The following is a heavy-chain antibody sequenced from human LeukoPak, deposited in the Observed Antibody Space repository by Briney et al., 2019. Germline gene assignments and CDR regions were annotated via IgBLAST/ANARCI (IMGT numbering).Heavy chain of an antibody. J-gene: IGHJ4*02. CDR3: AGERYFDY. CDR2: ISGGGRST. CDR1: GGSISSYY. Sequence: PSETLSLTCTVSGGSISSYYWSWIRQPPGKGLEWVSTISGGGRSTDYADSVKGQFTISRDNSKNTLYRQMNSLRAEDTAVYYCAGERYFDYWGQGTLVTVSS. V-gene: IGHV3-23*01.